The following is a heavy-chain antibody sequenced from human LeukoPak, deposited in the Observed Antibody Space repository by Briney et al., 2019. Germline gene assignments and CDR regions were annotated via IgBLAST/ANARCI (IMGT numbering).Heavy chain of an antibody. V-gene: IGHV3-15*01. D-gene: IGHD2-15*01. Sequence: PGGSLRLSCVASGFTFSDAWMSWVRQAPGKGLEWVGRIKNKIDGGTIDYAAPVKGRFTISRDDSRNTLYLQMNSLKTEDTAVYYCTTRRQDGWWGQGTLVTVSS. CDR1: GFTFSDAW. CDR2: IKNKIDGGTI. CDR3: TTRRQDGW. J-gene: IGHJ4*02.